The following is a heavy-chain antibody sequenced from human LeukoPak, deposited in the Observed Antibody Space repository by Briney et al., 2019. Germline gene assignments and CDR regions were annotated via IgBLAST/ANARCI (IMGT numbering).Heavy chain of an antibody. J-gene: IGHJ4*02. Sequence: PGGSLRLSCAASGFTFSNAWMNWVRQAPGKGLEWVGRIKSKTDGGTTDYAAPVKGRFTISRDDSKNTLYLQMNSLKTEDTAVYYCTSHTYDSSGHFDYWGQGTLVTVSS. CDR2: IKSKTDGGTT. D-gene: IGHD3-22*01. CDR1: GFTFSNAW. V-gene: IGHV3-15*07. CDR3: TSHTYDSSGHFDY.